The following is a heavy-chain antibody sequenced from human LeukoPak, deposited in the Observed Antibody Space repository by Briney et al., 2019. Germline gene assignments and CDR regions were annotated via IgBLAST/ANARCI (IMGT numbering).Heavy chain of an antibody. CDR2: INHSGST. Sequence: PSETLSLTCAVYGGSFSGYYWSWIRQPPGKGLEWIGEINHSGSTNYNPSLKSRVTISVDTSKNQFSLKLSSVTAADTAVYYCARFGPDTYCGGDCSRNWFDPWGQGTLVTVSS. CDR3: ARFGPDTYCGGDCSRNWFDP. V-gene: IGHV4-34*01. CDR1: GGSFSGYY. J-gene: IGHJ5*02. D-gene: IGHD2-21*02.